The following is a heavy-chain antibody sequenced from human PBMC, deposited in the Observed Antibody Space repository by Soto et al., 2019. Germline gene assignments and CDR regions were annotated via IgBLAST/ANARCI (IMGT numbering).Heavy chain of an antibody. Sequence: GGSLRLSCAASGFTFSNYAVTWVRQAPGKGLEWVSTISGSGGSTYYADSVKGRFTISRDNSKNTLYLQMNSLRAEDTAVYYCAKDQGSSWYEIDYWGQGALVTVSS. CDR3: AKDQGSSWYEIDY. J-gene: IGHJ4*02. CDR2: ISGSGGST. D-gene: IGHD6-13*01. CDR1: GFTFSNYA. V-gene: IGHV3-23*01.